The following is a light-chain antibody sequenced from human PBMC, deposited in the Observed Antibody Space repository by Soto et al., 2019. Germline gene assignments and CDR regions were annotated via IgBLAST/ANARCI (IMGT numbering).Light chain of an antibody. CDR3: QQLSNYPLT. J-gene: IGKJ4*01. Sequence: DIQMTQSPSTLSGSVGDRVTITCRASQTISSWLAWYQQKPGKAPKLLIYKASTLKSGVPSRFSGSGSGTEFTLTISSLQPDDFATYYCQQLSNYPLTFGGGTKVDIK. CDR2: KAS. V-gene: IGKV1-5*03. CDR1: QTISSW.